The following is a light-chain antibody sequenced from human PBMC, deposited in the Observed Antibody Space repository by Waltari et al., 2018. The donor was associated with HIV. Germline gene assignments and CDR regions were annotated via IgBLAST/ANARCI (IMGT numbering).Light chain of an antibody. CDR1: SGSVSGRSS. Sequence: QPVVTQESSLSVSPGGTVTLTCGLSSGSVSGRSSTRWYQPPPGQAPRTLISNTHTRSSGVPDRFSGSILGNKAALTISGAQADDECDYHCVLYVGSGIWVFGGGTKLTVL. J-gene: IGLJ3*02. V-gene: IGLV8-61*01. CDR2: NTH. CDR3: VLYVGSGIWV.